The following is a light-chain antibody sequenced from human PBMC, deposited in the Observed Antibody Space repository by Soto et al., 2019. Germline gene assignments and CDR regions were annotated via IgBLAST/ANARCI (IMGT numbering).Light chain of an antibody. CDR3: QQYNSYPWT. J-gene: IGKJ1*01. CDR1: QSISSW. Sequence: DIQMTQSPSTLSASVVDRVTITCRASQSISSWLAWYQRKPGKAPKLLIYDASSLESGVPSRFSGSGSGTEFTLTISSLQPDDFATYYCQQYNSYPWTFGQGTKVDIK. CDR2: DAS. V-gene: IGKV1-5*01.